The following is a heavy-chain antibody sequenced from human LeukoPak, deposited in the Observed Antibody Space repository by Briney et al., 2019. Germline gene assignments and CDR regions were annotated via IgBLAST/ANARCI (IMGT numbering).Heavy chain of an antibody. V-gene: IGHV1-3*01. CDR2: INAGNGNT. Sequence: ASVKLSCTASGYTFTSYAMHWVRQAPGQRLEWMGWINAGNGNTKYSQTFQGRVTITRATSATTAYMELSSLRSEVTAVYYCASGSHFPGYYYCSGMDVWGKGTPVTVSS. D-gene: IGHD3-10*01. J-gene: IGHJ6*04. CDR3: ASGSHFPGYYYCSGMDV. CDR1: GYTFTSYA.